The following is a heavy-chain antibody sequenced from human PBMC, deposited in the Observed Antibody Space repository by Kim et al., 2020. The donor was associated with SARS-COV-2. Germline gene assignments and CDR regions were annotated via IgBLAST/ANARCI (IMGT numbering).Heavy chain of an antibody. CDR3: AGTRQISGWPDLYYFDY. Sequence: SETLSLTCTVSGGSISSYYWSWIRQPPGKGLEWIGYIYYSGSTNYNPSLKSRVTISVDTSKNQFSLKLSSVTAADTAVYYCAGTRQISGWPDLYYFDYWGQGTLVTVSS. D-gene: IGHD6-19*01. J-gene: IGHJ4*02. CDR1: GGSISSYY. V-gene: IGHV4-59*08. CDR2: IYYSGST.